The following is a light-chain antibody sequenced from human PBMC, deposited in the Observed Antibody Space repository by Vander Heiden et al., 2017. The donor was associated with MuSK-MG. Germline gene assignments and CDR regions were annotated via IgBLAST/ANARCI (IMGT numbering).Light chain of an antibody. CDR2: AAS. V-gene: IGKV1D-16*01. CDR3: QQYRRYPLT. Sequence: DIQMPHSPSSLSASVRDSVTITCPARQGRNSWLAWYQQKPGKAPKPLIYAASSLRSGVPARFSGSGAGTDFTLKISSVQAEDVGTYYCQQYRRYPLTFGEGTKVEIK. J-gene: IGKJ4*01. CDR1: QGRNSW.